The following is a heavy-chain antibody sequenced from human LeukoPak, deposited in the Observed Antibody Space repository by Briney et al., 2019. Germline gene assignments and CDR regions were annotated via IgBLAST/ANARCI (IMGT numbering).Heavy chain of an antibody. J-gene: IGHJ4*02. CDR3: ARGDSLGVAAAGPYY. CDR1: GYTFTSYD. CDR2: MNPNSGNT. V-gene: IGHV1-8*01. D-gene: IGHD6-13*01. Sequence: ASVTVSFTASGYTFTSYDINWVRQATGQGLEWMGWMNPNSGNTGYAQKFQGRVTMTRNTSISTAYMELSSLRSEDTAVYCCARGDSLGVAAAGPYYWGQGTLVTVSS.